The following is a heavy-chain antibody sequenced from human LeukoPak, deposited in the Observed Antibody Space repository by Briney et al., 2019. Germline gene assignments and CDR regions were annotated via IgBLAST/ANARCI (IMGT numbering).Heavy chain of an antibody. D-gene: IGHD6-13*01. CDR3: AAFGGSSSWPNWFDP. Sequence: TSETLSLTCAVSGGSISSSNWWSWVRQPPGKGLEWIGEIYHSGSTNYNPSLKSRVTISVDKSKNQFSLKLSSVTAADTAVYYCAAFGGSSSWPNWFDPWGQGTLVTVSS. J-gene: IGHJ5*02. CDR1: GGSISSSNW. V-gene: IGHV4-4*02. CDR2: IYHSGST.